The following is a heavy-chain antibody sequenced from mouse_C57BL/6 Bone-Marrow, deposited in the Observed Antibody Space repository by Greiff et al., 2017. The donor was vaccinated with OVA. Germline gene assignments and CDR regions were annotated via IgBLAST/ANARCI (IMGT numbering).Heavy chain of an antibody. CDR2: ISSGSSTI. D-gene: IGHD1-1*01. V-gene: IGHV5-17*01. CDR1: GFTFSDYG. CDR3: YYGYAMDY. J-gene: IGHJ4*01. Sequence: DVKLVESGGGLVKPGGSLKLSCAASGFTFSDYGMHWVRQAPEKGLEWVAYISSGSSTIYYADTVKGRFTISRDNAKNTLFLQMTSLRSEDTAMYYCYYGYAMDYWGQGTSVTVSS.